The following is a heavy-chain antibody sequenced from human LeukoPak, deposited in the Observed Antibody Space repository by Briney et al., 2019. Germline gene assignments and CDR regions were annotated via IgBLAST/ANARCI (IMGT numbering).Heavy chain of an antibody. V-gene: IGHV3-9*01. J-gene: IGHJ4*02. D-gene: IGHD3-9*01. Sequence: PGRSLRLSCAASGFTFDDYAMHWVRQAPGKGLEWVSGISWNSGSIGYADFVKGRFTISRDNAKNSLYLQMNSLRAEDTALYYCAKAQYYDILTGYGPYYFDYWGQGTLVTVSS. CDR2: ISWNSGSI. CDR1: GFTFDDYA. CDR3: AKAQYYDILTGYGPYYFDY.